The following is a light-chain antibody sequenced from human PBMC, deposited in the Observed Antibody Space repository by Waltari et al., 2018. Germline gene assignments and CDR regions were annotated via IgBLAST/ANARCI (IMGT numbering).Light chain of an antibody. CDR2: AVS. CDR3: SSYISSDTLEL. CDR1: SSDVGGYNS. J-gene: IGLJ2*01. Sequence: HSALTQPASVSGSPGQSITISCTGTSSDVGGYNSVPWYQQHPGKAPKLMIFAVSNRPSGVSNRFSGSKSGNTASLTVSGLQAEDEADYYCSSYISSDTLELFGGGTSLTVL. V-gene: IGLV2-14*03.